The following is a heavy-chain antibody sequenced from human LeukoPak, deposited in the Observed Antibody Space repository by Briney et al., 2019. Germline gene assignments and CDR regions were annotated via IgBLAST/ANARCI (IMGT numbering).Heavy chain of an antibody. CDR1: GGSISSSNW. V-gene: IGHV4-4*02. Sequence: PSGTLSLTCAVSGGSISSSNWWSWVRQPPGKGLEWIGEIYHSGSTNYNPSLKSRVTISVDKSKNQFSLKLSSVTAADTAVYYCARIINRVMVRGATDWFDPWGQGTLVTVSS. CDR3: ARIINRVMVRGATDWFDP. CDR2: IYHSGST. J-gene: IGHJ5*02. D-gene: IGHD3-10*01.